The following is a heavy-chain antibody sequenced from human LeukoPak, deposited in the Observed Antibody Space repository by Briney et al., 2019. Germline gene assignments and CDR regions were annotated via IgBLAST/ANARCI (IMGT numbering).Heavy chain of an antibody. D-gene: IGHD5-18*01. CDR2: IYHSGST. J-gene: IGHJ4*02. V-gene: IGHV4-30-2*01. CDR1: GGSIRSSYYY. CDR3: ARGGTAMVPFDY. Sequence: SETLSLTCTVSGGSIRSSYYYWGWIRQPPGKGLEWIGYIYHSGSTYYNPSLKSRVTISVDRSKNQFSLKLSSVTAADTAVYYCARGGTAMVPFDYWGQGTLVTVSS.